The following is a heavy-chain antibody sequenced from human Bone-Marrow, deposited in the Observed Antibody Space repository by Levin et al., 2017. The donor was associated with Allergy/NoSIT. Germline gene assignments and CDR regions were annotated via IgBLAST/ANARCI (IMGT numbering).Heavy chain of an antibody. CDR1: GSSISSGYY. D-gene: IGHD5-18*01. V-gene: IGHV4-38-2*02. J-gene: IGHJ4*02. CDR2: IHHSGSS. Sequence: GSLRLSCTVSGSSISSGYYWGWIRQPPGKGLEWIGIIHHSGSSYYDPSLKSRVAISVDASKNQFSLKLTSVTAADTAVYYCARLQRRYSARIDYWGQGTLVTVSS. CDR3: ARLQRRYSARIDY.